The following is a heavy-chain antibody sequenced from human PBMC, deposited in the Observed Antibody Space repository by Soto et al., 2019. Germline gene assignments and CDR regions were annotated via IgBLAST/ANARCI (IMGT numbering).Heavy chain of an antibody. CDR3: ARDPEGINDFDY. CDR1: GFTFSNYG. CDR2: INAPGETK. Sequence: EVQLLESGGGLVQPGGSLRLSCAASGFTFSNYGMNWARQAPGRGLEWVTHINAPGETKSYSDSVKGRFTISRDDAKNSLYLQMNSLTADDTAIYYCARDPEGINDFDYWGQGTLVTVSS. V-gene: IGHV3-48*04. J-gene: IGHJ4*02. D-gene: IGHD2-21*01.